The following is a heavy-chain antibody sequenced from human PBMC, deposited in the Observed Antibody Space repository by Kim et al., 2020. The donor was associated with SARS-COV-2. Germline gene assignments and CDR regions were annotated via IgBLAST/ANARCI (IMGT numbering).Heavy chain of an antibody. CDR1: GDSVSSNSAA. CDR2: TYYRSKWYN. D-gene: IGHD6-13*01. V-gene: IGHV6-1*01. Sequence: SQTLSLTCAISGDSVSSNSAAWNWIRQSPSRGLEWLGRTYYRSKWYNDYALSVKSRITINPDTSKNQFSLQLNSVTPEDTAVYYCARGIEGHSSSWYRGHYNWFDPWGQGTLVTVSS. J-gene: IGHJ5*02. CDR3: ARGIEGHSSSWYRGHYNWFDP.